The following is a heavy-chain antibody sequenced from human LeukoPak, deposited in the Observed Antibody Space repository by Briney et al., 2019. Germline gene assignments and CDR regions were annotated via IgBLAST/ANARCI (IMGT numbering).Heavy chain of an antibody. Sequence: ASVKVSCKASGYTFTSYDINWVRQATGQGLEWMGWMNPNSANTGYAQKFQGRVTITRNTSISTAYMELSSLRSEDTAVYYCARRGGDYGYFDLWGRGTLVTVSP. CDR1: GYTFTSYD. V-gene: IGHV1-8*03. J-gene: IGHJ2*01. CDR3: ARRGGDYGYFDL. CDR2: MNPNSANT. D-gene: IGHD4-17*01.